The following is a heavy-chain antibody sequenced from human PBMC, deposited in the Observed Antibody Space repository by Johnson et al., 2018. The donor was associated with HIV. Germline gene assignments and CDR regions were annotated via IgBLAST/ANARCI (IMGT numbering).Heavy chain of an antibody. V-gene: IGHV3-30-3*01. J-gene: IGHJ3*02. Sequence: QVLLVESGGGVVQPGRSLRLSCAASGFTFSSYAMHWVRQAPGKGLEWVAIISYDGNNKYYADSVKGRFTFSRANSKNTLYLQMNSLRREDTAVYYCARGVRNSYGYLLGTFDIWGQGTMVTVSS. D-gene: IGHD5-18*01. CDR2: ISYDGNNK. CDR3: ARGVRNSYGYLLGTFDI. CDR1: GFTFSSYA.